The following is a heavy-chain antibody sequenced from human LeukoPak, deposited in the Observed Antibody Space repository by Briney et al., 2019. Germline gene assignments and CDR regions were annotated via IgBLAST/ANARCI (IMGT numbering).Heavy chain of an antibody. J-gene: IGHJ6*03. V-gene: IGHV3-21*06. Sequence: GGSLRLSCAASGFTFSYYSVTWGRQAPGRGLEWVSSISSDNTYIYYADSVRGRFTISRDNAKNLFYLQMNSLRAEDTAVYYCARLDRADYSTSPIPYYNYFMDAWDKGTTVTVSS. D-gene: IGHD6-13*01. CDR1: GFTFSYYS. CDR2: ISSDNTYI. CDR3: ARLDRADYSTSPIPYYNYFMDA.